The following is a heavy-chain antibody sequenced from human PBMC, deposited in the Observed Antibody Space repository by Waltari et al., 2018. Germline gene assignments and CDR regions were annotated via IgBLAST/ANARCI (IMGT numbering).Heavy chain of an antibody. CDR2: INHNRGGT. D-gene: IGHD2-15*01. CDR3: ARGTSLVVWNSEGDV. J-gene: IGHJ6*02. CDR1: GYTFTGYY. V-gene: IGHV1-2*01. Sequence: QVQLVQSGAEVKKPGASVKVSCKASGYTFTGYYMDWVRQTPGQRLEWMGWINHNRGGTNYGQQFQGRVTSSRDTSISTAYMELSRLRSDDTAVYYCARGTSLVVWNSEGDVWGQGTTVTVSS.